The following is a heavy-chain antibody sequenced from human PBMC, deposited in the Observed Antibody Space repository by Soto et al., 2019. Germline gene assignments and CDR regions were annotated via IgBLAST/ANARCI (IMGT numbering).Heavy chain of an antibody. CDR3: ARYGEECSPDV. V-gene: IGHV1-69*12. Sequence: QVQLVQSGAEVKKPGSSVKVSCKASGGTFSSYAISWVRQAPGQGLEWMGGIIPIFGTANYAQKFQGRVTITADDPSCVSYTELSSMSSEDTAVYYRARYGEECSPDVWGQGTTVTVSS. D-gene: IGHD2-21*01. CDR1: GGTFSSYA. J-gene: IGHJ6*02. CDR2: IIPIFGTA.